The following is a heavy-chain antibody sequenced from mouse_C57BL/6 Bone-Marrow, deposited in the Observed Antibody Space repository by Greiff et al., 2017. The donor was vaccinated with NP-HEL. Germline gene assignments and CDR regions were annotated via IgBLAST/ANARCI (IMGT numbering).Heavy chain of an antibody. CDR1: GYTFTDYN. V-gene: IGHV1-18*01. CDR3: ARWGRSGSWFAY. J-gene: IGHJ3*01. Sequence: EVQLQQSGPELVKPGASVKIPCKASGYTFTDYNMDWVKQSHGKSLEWIGDINPNNGGTIYNQKFKGKATLTVDKSSSTAYMELRSLTSEDTAVYYWARWGRSGSWFAYWGQGTLVTVSA. CDR2: INPNNGGT. D-gene: IGHD3-2*02.